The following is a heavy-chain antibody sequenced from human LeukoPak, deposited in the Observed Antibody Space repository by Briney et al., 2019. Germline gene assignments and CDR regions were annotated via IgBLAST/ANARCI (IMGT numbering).Heavy chain of an antibody. J-gene: IGHJ4*02. CDR3: ARGNSIPNYFDY. D-gene: IGHD3-3*02. Sequence: GGSLRLSCAASGFTFSSYAMHWVRQAPGKGLEWVAVISYDGSNKYYADSVKGRFTISRDNAKNSLYLQMNSLRAEDTAVYYCARGNSIPNYFDYWGQGTLVTVSS. CDR1: GFTFSSYA. CDR2: ISYDGSNK. V-gene: IGHV3-30-3*01.